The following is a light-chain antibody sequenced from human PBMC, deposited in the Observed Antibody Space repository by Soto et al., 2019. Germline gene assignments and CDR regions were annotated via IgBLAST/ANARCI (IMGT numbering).Light chain of an antibody. CDR1: SSDVGGYSL. CDR3: CSYAGRDTFV. CDR2: EGT. V-gene: IGLV2-23*01. Sequence: QSFLTQPASVSGSPGRSITIACTGTSSDVGGYSLVSWYQQHPGKAPKLMIYEGTKRPSGISNRFFGSKSGNTASLTISGLQAEDEGDYYCCSYAGRDTFVFGTGTKVTVL. J-gene: IGLJ1*01.